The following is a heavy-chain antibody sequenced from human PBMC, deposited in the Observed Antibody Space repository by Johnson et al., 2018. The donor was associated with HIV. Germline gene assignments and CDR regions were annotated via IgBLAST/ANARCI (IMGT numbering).Heavy chain of an antibody. CDR1: GFIVSGYY. D-gene: IGHD5-24*01. Sequence: VQLVESGGGLVQPGGSLRLSCAASGFIVSGYYMTWVRQGPGKGLEWVSVINSGGGTYSAGSVEGRFIISRDNSKNTLYLQMNRLRAEDTAVYFCSRGCRDGYTGDAFDVWGQGTRVTVSS. CDR3: SRGCRDGYTGDAFDV. V-gene: IGHV3-66*01. CDR2: INSGGGT. J-gene: IGHJ3*01.